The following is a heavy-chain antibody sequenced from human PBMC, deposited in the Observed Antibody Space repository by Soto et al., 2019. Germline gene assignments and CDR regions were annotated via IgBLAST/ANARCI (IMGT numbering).Heavy chain of an antibody. CDR1: GYTFTSYG. CDR3: ARSGYSYGSGNNFDY. Sequence: ASVKVSCKASGYTFTSYGISWVRQAPGQGLEWMEWISAYNGNTNYAQKLQGRVTVTTDTSTSTAYMELRSLRSDDTAVYYCARSGYSYGSGNNFDYWGQGTLVTVSS. D-gene: IGHD5-18*01. J-gene: IGHJ4*02. CDR2: ISAYNGNT. V-gene: IGHV1-18*04.